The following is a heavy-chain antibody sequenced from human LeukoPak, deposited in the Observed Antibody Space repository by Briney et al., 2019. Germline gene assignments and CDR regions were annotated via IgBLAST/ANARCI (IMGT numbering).Heavy chain of an antibody. CDR2: ISAYNGNT. D-gene: IGHD6-19*01. Sequence: ASVKVSCKASGYTFTSYGISWVRQAPGQGLEWMGWISAYNGNTNYAQKLQGRVTMTTDTSTSTAYMELRSLRSDDTAVYYCATPSIAVAGTRRKSYYYYGMDVWGQGTTVTVSS. CDR1: GYTFTSYG. V-gene: IGHV1-18*01. J-gene: IGHJ6*02. CDR3: ATPSIAVAGTRRKSYYYYGMDV.